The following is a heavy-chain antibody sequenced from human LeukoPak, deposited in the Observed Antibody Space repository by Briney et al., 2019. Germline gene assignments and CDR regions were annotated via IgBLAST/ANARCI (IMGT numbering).Heavy chain of an antibody. CDR3: ARGRSIGGFDY. Sequence: GGSLRLSCAASGFTFSNYWMHWVRHAPGKGLVWVSRINSDGINTSYADSVKGRFTISRDNSKNTLYLQMNSLRAEDTAVYYCARGRSIGGFDYWGQGTLVTVSS. D-gene: IGHD6-6*01. CDR2: INSDGINT. J-gene: IGHJ4*02. CDR1: GFTFSNYW. V-gene: IGHV3-74*01.